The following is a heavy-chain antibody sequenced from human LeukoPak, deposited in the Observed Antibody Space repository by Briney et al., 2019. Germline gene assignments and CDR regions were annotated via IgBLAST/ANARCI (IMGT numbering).Heavy chain of an antibody. CDR3: ARERGEWEPQRGAFDI. V-gene: IGHV1-18*01. CDR2: ISAYNGNT. Sequence: ASVKVSCKASGYTFTSYGISWVRQAPGQGLEWMGWISAYNGNTNYAQKLQGRVTMTTDTSTSTAYMELRSLRSDDTAVYYCARERGEWEPQRGAFDIWGQGTMVTVSS. D-gene: IGHD1-26*01. J-gene: IGHJ3*02. CDR1: GYTFTSYG.